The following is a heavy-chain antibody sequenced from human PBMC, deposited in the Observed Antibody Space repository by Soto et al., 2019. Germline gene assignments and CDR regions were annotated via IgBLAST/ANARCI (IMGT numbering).Heavy chain of an antibody. J-gene: IGHJ6*02. CDR2: ISTYNGDT. Sequence: GASVKVSCKASGYTFTRSGISWVRQAPGQGLEWMGWISTYNGDTNYAQTFQGRVTMTTDTSTSTVHMEVRSLRSDDTAVYYCAREGVAPYYYYXMDVWGQGTPVTVSS. CDR3: AREGVAPYYYYXMDV. CDR1: GYTFTRSG. V-gene: IGHV1-18*01. D-gene: IGHD5-12*01.